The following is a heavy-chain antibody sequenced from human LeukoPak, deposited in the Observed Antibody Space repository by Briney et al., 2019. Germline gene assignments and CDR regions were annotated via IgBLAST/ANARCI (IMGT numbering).Heavy chain of an antibody. Sequence: ASVKVSCKVSGYTLTELSMHWVRQAPGKGLEWMGGFDPEDGETIYAQKFQGRVTMTEDTSTDTAYMELSSLRSEDTAVYYCATDTIAVADTRYYYYYMDVWGKGTTVTVSS. CDR3: ATDTIAVADTRYYYYYMDV. J-gene: IGHJ6*03. D-gene: IGHD6-19*01. V-gene: IGHV1-24*01. CDR2: FDPEDGET. CDR1: GYTLTELS.